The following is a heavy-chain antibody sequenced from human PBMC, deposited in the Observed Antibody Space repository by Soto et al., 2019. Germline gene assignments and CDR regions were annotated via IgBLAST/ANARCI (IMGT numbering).Heavy chain of an antibody. CDR2: ISYDGSNK. J-gene: IGHJ2*01. V-gene: IGHV3-30-3*01. Sequence: QVQLVESGGGVVQPGRSLRLSCAASGFTFSSYAMHWVRQAPGKGLEWVAVISYDGSNKYYADSVKGRFTISRDNSKNTLYLQMNSLRAEDTAVYYCARDSLSGLYWYFDLWGRGTLVTVSS. CDR3: ARDSLSGLYWYFDL. D-gene: IGHD3-16*01. CDR1: GFTFSSYA.